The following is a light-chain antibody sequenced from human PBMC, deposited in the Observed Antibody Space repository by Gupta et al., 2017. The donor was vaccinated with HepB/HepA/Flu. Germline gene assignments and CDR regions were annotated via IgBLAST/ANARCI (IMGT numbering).Light chain of an antibody. V-gene: IGLV2-14*03. J-gene: IGLJ2*01. CDR1: TTDIGDYNY. Sequence: QSALTQPASVSGSPGQSITISCTGTTTDIGDYNYVSWYRQHPGKAPKPIIYDVSNRPSGVSNRFSGSKSDNTASLTISGLQAEDEGDYICTSYSHRTHIIFGGGTKLTVL. CDR2: DVS. CDR3: TSYSHRTHII.